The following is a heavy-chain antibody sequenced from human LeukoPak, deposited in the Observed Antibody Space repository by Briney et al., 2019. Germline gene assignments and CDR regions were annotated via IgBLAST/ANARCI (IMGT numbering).Heavy chain of an antibody. J-gene: IGHJ4*02. Sequence: SETLSLTCTVSGGSISSSSYYWGWIRHPPGKGLEWIGSINYSGSTYYNPSLKSRVTISVDTSKNQFSLKLSSVTAADTAVYYCARVPSYYDFWSGYSLYYFDYWGQGTLVTVSS. CDR2: INYSGST. D-gene: IGHD3-3*01. CDR1: GGSISSSSYY. V-gene: IGHV4-39*01. CDR3: ARVPSYYDFWSGYSLYYFDY.